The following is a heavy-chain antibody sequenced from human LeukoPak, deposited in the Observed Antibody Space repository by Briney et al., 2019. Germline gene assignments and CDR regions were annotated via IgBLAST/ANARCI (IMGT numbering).Heavy chain of an antibody. V-gene: IGHV1-2*02. CDR3: ARGGLWFGESDFDY. D-gene: IGHD3-10*01. CDR1: GYTFTDYY. Sequence: ASVKVSCKTSGYTFTDYYMHWVRQAPGQGLEWMGWIDPNSGGTNYAQTFQGRVTMTRDTSISTAYMELSRLRSDDTAVYYCARGGLWFGESDFDYWGQGTLVTVSS. J-gene: IGHJ4*02. CDR2: IDPNSGGT.